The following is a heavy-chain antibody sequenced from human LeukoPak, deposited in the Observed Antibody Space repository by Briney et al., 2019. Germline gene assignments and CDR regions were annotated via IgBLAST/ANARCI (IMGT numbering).Heavy chain of an antibody. V-gene: IGHV4-39*07. CDR2: IYYSGST. J-gene: IGHJ5*02. Sequence: SETLSLTCTVSGGSISSSSYYWGWIRQPPGKGLEWIGSIYYSGSTYYNPSLKSRVTISVDTSKNQFSLKLSSVTAADTAVYYCARVGYGGKTRSWGQGTLVTVSS. D-gene: IGHD4-23*01. CDR3: ARVGYGGKTRS. CDR1: GGSISSSSYY.